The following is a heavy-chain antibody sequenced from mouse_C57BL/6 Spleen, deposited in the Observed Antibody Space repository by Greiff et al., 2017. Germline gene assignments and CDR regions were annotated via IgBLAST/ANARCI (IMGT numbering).Heavy chain of an antibody. CDR3: VGDPFAY. CDR2: ISDGGSYT. CDR1: GFTFSSYA. J-gene: IGHJ3*01. V-gene: IGHV5-4*03. Sequence: EVMLVESGGGLVKPGGSLKLSCAASGFTFSSYAMSWVRQTPEKRLEWVATISDGGSYTYYPDNVKGRFTISRDTAKNNLYLQMSHLKSEDTAMYYCVGDPFAYWGQGTLVTVSA.